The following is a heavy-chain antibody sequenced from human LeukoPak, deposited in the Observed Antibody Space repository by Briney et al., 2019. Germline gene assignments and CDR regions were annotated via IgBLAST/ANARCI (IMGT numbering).Heavy chain of an antibody. CDR2: ISSSSSYI. V-gene: IGHV3-21*01. CDR1: GFTVSSNY. Sequence: GGSLRLSCAASGFTVSSNYMSWVRQAPGKGLEWVSSISSSSSYIYYADSVKGRFTISRDNAKNSLYLQMNSLRAEDTAVYYCAIFIAVAGFDYWGQGTLVTVSS. D-gene: IGHD6-19*01. CDR3: AIFIAVAGFDY. J-gene: IGHJ4*02.